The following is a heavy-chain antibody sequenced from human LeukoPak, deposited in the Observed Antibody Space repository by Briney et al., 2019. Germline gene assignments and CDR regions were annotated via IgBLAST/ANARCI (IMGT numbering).Heavy chain of an antibody. J-gene: IGHJ6*02. V-gene: IGHV3-11*01. Sequence: GGSLRLSCAASGFTFSDYYMSWIRQAPGKGLERVSYISSSGSTIYYADSVKGRFTISRDNAKNSLYLQMNSLRAEDTAVYYCARDYMGIAVAGHYYYCGMDVWGQGTTVTVSS. CDR2: ISSSGSTI. D-gene: IGHD6-19*01. CDR3: ARDYMGIAVAGHYYYCGMDV. CDR1: GFTFSDYY.